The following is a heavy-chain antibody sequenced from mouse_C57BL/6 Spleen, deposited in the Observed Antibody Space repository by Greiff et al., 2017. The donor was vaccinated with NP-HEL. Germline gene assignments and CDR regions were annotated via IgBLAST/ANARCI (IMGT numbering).Heavy chain of an antibody. J-gene: IGHJ2*01. CDR2: INPNNGGT. D-gene: IGHD1-1*01. V-gene: IGHV1-26*01. CDR1: GYTFTDYY. Sequence: EVQLQQSGPELVKPGASVKISCKASGYTFTDYYMNWVKQSHGKSLEWIGDINPNNGGTSYNQKFKGKATLTVDKSSSTAYMELRSLTSEDSAVYYCARSETTVVLDYWGQGTTLTVSS. CDR3: ARSETTVVLDY.